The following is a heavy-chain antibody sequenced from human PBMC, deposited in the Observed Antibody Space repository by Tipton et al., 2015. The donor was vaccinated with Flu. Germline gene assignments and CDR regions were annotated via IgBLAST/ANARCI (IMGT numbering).Heavy chain of an antibody. CDR3: ARTRGGYCTTTSCFAGYFDF. Sequence: GSLRLSCAASGFTFNTYWMRWVRQAPGKGLEWVANIKQGGGEKYYVDSVKGRFTISRDNAKNSLYLQMNSLRAEDTAVYYCARTRGGYCTTTSCFAGYFDFWGQGTLVTVSS. CDR2: IKQGGGEK. D-gene: IGHD2-2*01. CDR1: GFTFNTYW. J-gene: IGHJ4*02. V-gene: IGHV3-7*01.